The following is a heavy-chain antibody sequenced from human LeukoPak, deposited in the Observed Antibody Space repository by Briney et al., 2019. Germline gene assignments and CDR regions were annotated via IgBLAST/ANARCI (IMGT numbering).Heavy chain of an antibody. CDR1: GFTFSTYW. D-gene: IGHD5-12*01. V-gene: IGHV3-7*01. Sequence: PVGSLRLSCAASGFTFSTYWMSWVRQAPGKGLEWVAHINQDGSEERYMDSVKARFIISRDNAKNSLSLQMDSLRAEDTAVYYCVRDGGVSGYDLLDYWGQGTLVTVSS. CDR3: VRDGGVSGYDLLDY. CDR2: INQDGSEE. J-gene: IGHJ4*02.